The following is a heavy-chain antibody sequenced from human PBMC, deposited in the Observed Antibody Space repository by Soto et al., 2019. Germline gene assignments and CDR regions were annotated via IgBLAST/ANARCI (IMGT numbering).Heavy chain of an antibody. CDR3: ARVPRADYGYPLYLDY. J-gene: IGHJ4*02. V-gene: IGHV4-59*01. Sequence: SETLSLTCTVSGDSISRYYWSWIRQPPGKGLEWIGYIYYSGSTNYNPSLKSRVTISVDTSKNQFSLKLSSVTAADTAVYYCARVPRADYGYPLYLDYGCQGTLVTVSS. CDR1: GDSISRYY. D-gene: IGHD3-10*01. CDR2: IYYSGST.